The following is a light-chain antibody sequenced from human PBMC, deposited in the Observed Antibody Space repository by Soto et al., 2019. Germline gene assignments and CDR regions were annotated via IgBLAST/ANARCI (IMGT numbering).Light chain of an antibody. J-gene: IGKJ3*01. CDR2: GAS. V-gene: IGKV1-16*02. Sequence: DIQMTQSPSSLSASVGDRVTITCRASQDISNSLAWIQQKPGKAPKSLIYGASSLQSGVPSKFSGSGSGTDFTLTISSLQPEDFATYYCQQYKTYPFTFGPGTKVDIK. CDR1: QDISNS. CDR3: QQYKTYPFT.